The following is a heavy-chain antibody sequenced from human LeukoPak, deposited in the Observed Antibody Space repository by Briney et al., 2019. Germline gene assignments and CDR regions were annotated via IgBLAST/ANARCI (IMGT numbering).Heavy chain of an antibody. Sequence: GGSLRLSCAASGFTFSSYAMSWVRQAPGKGLEWVSAISGSGGSTYYADSVKGRFTISRDNSKNTLYLQMNSLRAEDTAVYCCALVRPIGFGELSGGLDYWGQGTLVTVSS. CDR2: ISGSGGST. D-gene: IGHD3-10*01. CDR1: GFTFSSYA. J-gene: IGHJ4*02. CDR3: ALVRPIGFGELSGGLDY. V-gene: IGHV3-23*01.